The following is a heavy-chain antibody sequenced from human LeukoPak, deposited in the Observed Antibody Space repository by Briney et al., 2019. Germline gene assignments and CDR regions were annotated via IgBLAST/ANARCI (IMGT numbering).Heavy chain of an antibody. CDR3: ARDPYDFWSGIYYYGMDV. Sequence: GGSLRLSCAASGFTVSSNYMSWVRQAPGKGLEWVSVIYSSGSTYYADSVKGRFTISRDNSKNTLYLQMDSLRAEDTAVYYCARDPYDFWSGIYYYGMDVWGQGTTVTVSS. CDR1: GFTVSSNY. J-gene: IGHJ6*02. V-gene: IGHV3-66*01. CDR2: IYSSGST. D-gene: IGHD3-3*01.